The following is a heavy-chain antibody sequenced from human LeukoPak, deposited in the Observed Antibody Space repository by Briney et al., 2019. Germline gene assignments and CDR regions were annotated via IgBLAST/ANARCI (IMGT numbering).Heavy chain of an antibody. CDR2: ISYEGGTQ. V-gene: IGHV3-30*18. J-gene: IGHJ5*02. CDR3: AKEGTPQVSTWYDL. D-gene: IGHD3-10*01. CDR1: GVTLSPYG. Sequence: PGMSLILSFAASGVTLSPYGMHWVRQAPGKGLEWVAGISYEGGTQHYADSVKGRFIISRDNPRNTLYLQMNILRTEDTAVYYCAKEGTPQVSTWYDLWGQGTQVIVSS.